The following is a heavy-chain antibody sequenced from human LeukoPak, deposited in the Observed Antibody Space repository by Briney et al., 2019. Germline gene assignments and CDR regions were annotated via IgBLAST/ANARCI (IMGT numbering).Heavy chain of an antibody. CDR2: IYYSGST. D-gene: IGHD5-24*01. J-gene: IGHJ6*03. CDR1: DGSLSSHY. CDR3: ARDQVEMATIGYYYYYMDV. Sequence: PSETLSLTCTVSDGSLSSHYWSWIRQPPGKGLEWIGYIYYSGSTNYNPSLKSRVTISVDTSKNQFSLKLSSVTAADTAVYYCARDQVEMATIGYYYYYMDVWGKGTTVTVSS. V-gene: IGHV4-59*11.